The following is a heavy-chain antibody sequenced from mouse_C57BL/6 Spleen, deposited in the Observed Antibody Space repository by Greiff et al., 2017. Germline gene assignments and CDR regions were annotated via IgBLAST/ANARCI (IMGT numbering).Heavy chain of an antibody. CDR3: ARGIYGYFPLDY. D-gene: IGHD2-2*01. CDR1: GYTFTSYW. J-gene: IGHJ2*01. CDR2: IDPSDSGT. V-gene: IGHV1-52*01. Sequence: QVQLQQPGAELVRPGSSVKLSCKASGYTFTSYWMHWVKQRPIQGLEWIGNIDPSDSGTHYNQKFKDKATLTVDKSSSTAYMQLSSLTSEDSAVYYCARGIYGYFPLDYWGQGTTLTGSS.